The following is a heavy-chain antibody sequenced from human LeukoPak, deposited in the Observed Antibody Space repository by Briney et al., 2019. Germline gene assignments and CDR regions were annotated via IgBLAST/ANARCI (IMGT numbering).Heavy chain of an antibody. Sequence: GGSLRLSCAASGFTFSSYSMNWVRQAPGKGLEWVSSISSSSSYIYYADSVKGRFTISRDNAKNSLYLQMNSLRAEDTAVYYCARDLSHSDGRYSRGWYSGRDTYYFDYWGQGTLVTVSS. CDR2: ISSSSSYI. J-gene: IGHJ4*02. CDR1: GFTFSSYS. CDR3: ARDLSHSDGRYSRGWYSGRDTYYFDY. D-gene: IGHD6-19*01. V-gene: IGHV3-21*01.